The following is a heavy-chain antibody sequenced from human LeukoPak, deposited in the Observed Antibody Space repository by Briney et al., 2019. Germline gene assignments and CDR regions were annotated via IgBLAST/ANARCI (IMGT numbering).Heavy chain of an antibody. Sequence: SETLSLTCAVYGGSFSGYYWSWIRQPPGKGLEWMGEINHSGSTNYNPSLKSRVTISVDTSKNQFSLKLSSVTAADTAVYYCARGAAPSYSSSWYVWFDPWGQGTLVTVSS. CDR2: INHSGST. D-gene: IGHD6-13*01. V-gene: IGHV4-34*01. CDR3: ARGAAPSYSSSWYVWFDP. CDR1: GGSFSGYY. J-gene: IGHJ5*02.